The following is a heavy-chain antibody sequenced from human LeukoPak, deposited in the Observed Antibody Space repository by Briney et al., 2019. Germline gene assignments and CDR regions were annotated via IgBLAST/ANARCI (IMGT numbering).Heavy chain of an antibody. J-gene: IGHJ4*02. Sequence: GESLKISCKGSGYNFTSYWIGCVRQMPGKGLEWMGIIYPGDSDTRYSPSFQGQVTISVDKSISTAYLQWSSLKASDPAMYYCTRPTVTTGNDYWGEGTLVTVSS. CDR3: TRPTVTTGNDY. CDR2: IYPGDSDT. D-gene: IGHD4-17*01. V-gene: IGHV5-51*01. CDR1: GYNFTSYW.